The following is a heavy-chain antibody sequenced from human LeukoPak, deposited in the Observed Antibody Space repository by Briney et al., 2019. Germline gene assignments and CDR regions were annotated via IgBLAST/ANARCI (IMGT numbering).Heavy chain of an antibody. CDR3: ARGVPPVYYYDSSGYGPLDY. D-gene: IGHD3-22*01. J-gene: IGHJ4*02. V-gene: IGHV4-59*01. CDR2: IYYSGST. CDR1: GGSISSYY. Sequence: SETLSLTCTVSGGSISSYYWSWIRQPPGKGLEWIGYIYYSGSTNYNPSLKSRVTISVDTSKNQFSLKLSSVTAADTAVYYCARGVPPVYYYDSSGYGPLDYWGQGTLVTVSS.